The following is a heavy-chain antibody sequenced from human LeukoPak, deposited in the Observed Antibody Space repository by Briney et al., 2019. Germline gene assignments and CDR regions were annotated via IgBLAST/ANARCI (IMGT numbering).Heavy chain of an antibody. CDR1: GGSISSGTYY. Sequence: PSETLSLTCTVSGGSISSGTYYWSWIRQPAGKGLEWIGRIYTSGSTNYNPSLKSRVTISVDTSKNQFSLKLSSVTAADTAVYYCARVGIRRYYYGSGSYYNHYYYYMDVWGKGTTVTISS. CDR3: ARVGIRRYYYGSGSYYNHYYYYMDV. D-gene: IGHD3-10*01. CDR2: IYTSGST. J-gene: IGHJ6*03. V-gene: IGHV4-61*02.